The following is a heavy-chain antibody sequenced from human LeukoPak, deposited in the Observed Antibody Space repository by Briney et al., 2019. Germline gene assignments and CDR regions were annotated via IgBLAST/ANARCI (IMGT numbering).Heavy chain of an antibody. D-gene: IGHD3-22*01. V-gene: IGHV4-34*01. CDR2: INHSGST. Sequence: SETLSLTCAVYGGSFSGYYWSWIRQPPGKGLEWIGEINHSGSTNYNPSLKSRVTISVDKSKNQFSLKLSSVTAADTAVYYCASALSEYDSSGYYGYWGQGTLVTVSS. CDR3: ASALSEYDSSGYYGY. J-gene: IGHJ4*02. CDR1: GGSFSGYY.